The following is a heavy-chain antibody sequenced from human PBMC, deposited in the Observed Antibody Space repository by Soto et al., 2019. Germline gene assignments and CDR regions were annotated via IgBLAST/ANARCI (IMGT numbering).Heavy chain of an antibody. CDR1: GCTFTGYY. J-gene: IGHJ4*02. Sequence: ASVKVSCKASGCTFTGYYMHWVRQAPGQGLEWMGWINPNSGGTNYAQKFQGWVTMTRDTSISTAYMELSRLRSDDTAVYYCARGDSIAAAGTPFDYWGQGTLVTVSS. CDR2: INPNSGGT. D-gene: IGHD6-13*01. CDR3: ARGDSIAAAGTPFDY. V-gene: IGHV1-2*04.